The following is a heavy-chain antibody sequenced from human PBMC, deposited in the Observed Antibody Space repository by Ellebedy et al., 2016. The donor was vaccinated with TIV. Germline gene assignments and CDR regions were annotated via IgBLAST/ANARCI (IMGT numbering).Heavy chain of an antibody. CDR2: ISYDGSKK. D-gene: IGHD3-3*01. J-gene: IGHJ4*02. V-gene: IGHV3-30*18. Sequence: PGGSLRLSCAASGFTFNNFAMHWVRQAPGKGLEWVAVISYDGSKKYFADSMKGRFTISRDNSKNTLFLQMNSLRAEETAVYYCAKAANEFWSGYYMGQNHYDYWGQGALVTVSS. CDR3: AKAANEFWSGYYMGQNHYDY. CDR1: GFTFNNFA.